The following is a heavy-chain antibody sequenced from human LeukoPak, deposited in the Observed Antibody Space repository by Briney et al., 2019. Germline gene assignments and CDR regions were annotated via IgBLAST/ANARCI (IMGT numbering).Heavy chain of an antibody. CDR1: GGSISSSSYY. CDR2: IYYSGST. D-gene: IGHD6-19*01. CDR3: ASSPGYSSGWYEGYYFDY. V-gene: IGHV4-39*01. Sequence: LETLSLTCTVSGGSISSSSYYWGWIRQPPGKGLEWIGSIYYSGSTYYNPSLKSRVTISVDTSKNQFSLRLSSVTAADTAVYYCASSPGYSSGWYEGYYFDYWGQGTLVTVSS. J-gene: IGHJ4*02.